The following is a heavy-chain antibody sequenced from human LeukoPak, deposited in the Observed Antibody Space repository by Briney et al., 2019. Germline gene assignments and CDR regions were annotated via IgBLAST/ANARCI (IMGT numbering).Heavy chain of an antibody. D-gene: IGHD2-21*02. CDR2: MGYSGRDM. V-gene: IGHV3-21*05. Sequence: GGSLRLSCAASGFPLSSYSMNWVRQAPGKGLEWVSYMGYSGRDMYYADSVKGRFTISRDNAKNALYLQMNSLRVEDTAVYYCARRDGYYMDVWAKGPRSPSP. CDR1: GFPLSSYS. J-gene: IGHJ6*03. CDR3: ARRDGYYMDV.